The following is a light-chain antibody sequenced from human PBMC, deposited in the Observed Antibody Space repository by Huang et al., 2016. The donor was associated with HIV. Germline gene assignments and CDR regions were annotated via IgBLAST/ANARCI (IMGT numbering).Light chain of an antibody. CDR3: QKYNSAPQT. Sequence: DIQMTQSPSSLYASVGDRVTITCRASQGISNYLAWYQQKPGKVPKLLIYVASTLQSGVPALFSGSGSGTDFTLTISSLQPEDVATYYCQKYNSAPQTFGQGTKVEIK. J-gene: IGKJ1*01. V-gene: IGKV1-27*01. CDR2: VAS. CDR1: QGISNY.